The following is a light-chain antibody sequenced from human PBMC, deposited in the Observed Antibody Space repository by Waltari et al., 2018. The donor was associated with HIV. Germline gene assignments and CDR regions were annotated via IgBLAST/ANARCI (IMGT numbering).Light chain of an antibody. CDR3: DTWDSNTHKVV. CDR1: SGHRSYI. CDR2: LEGSGSY. Sequence: QPVLTQSSSASASLGSSVKLTCTLSSGHRSYIIAWHQQQPGKAPRYLMKLEGSGSYNKGSGIPDRFSGSSSGADRYLTISNLQAEDEADYYWDTWDSNTHKVVFGGGTKLTVL. J-gene: IGLJ2*01. V-gene: IGLV4-60*03.